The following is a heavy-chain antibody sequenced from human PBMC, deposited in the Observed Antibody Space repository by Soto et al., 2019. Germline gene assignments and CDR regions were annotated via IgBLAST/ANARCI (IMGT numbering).Heavy chain of an antibody. D-gene: IGHD3-10*01. Sequence: ASVKVSCKASGYTFTSYGISWVRQAPGQGLEWMGWISAYNGNTNYAQKLQGRVTMTTDTSTSTSYMKLRSLRSDDTAVYYCARELFRGQNEIYGSGSYYGFDHWGQGTLVTVSS. CDR2: ISAYNGNT. CDR3: ARELFRGQNEIYGSGSYYGFDH. CDR1: GYTFTSYG. V-gene: IGHV1-18*01. J-gene: IGHJ5*02.